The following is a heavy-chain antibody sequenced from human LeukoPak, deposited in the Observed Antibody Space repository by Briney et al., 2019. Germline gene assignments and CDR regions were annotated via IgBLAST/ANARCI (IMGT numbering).Heavy chain of an antibody. Sequence: ASETLSLTCTVSGDSISRYHWTWIRLPPGKKMEWIGYVYYRGDTNYNPSLNSRATISLDTSNNQFSLKLTSVTAADPATFYCATCTRHCRDGTCDSIDYWGQGTLVTVSS. J-gene: IGHJ4*02. D-gene: IGHD2-15*01. V-gene: IGHV4-59*08. CDR1: GDSISRYH. CDR3: ATCTRHCRDGTCDSIDY. CDR2: VYYRGDT.